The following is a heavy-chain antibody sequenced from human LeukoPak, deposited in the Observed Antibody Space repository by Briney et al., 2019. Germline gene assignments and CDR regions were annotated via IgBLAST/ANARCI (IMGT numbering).Heavy chain of an antibody. CDR2: ISYDGSNK. V-gene: IGHV3-30-3*01. J-gene: IGHJ4*02. D-gene: IGHD3-22*01. Sequence: GGSLRLSCAASGFTFSSYAMHWVRQAPGKGLEWVAVISYDGSNKYYADPVKGRFTISRDNSKNTLYLQMNSLRAEDTAVYYCARSGSSITMIVVFDYWGQGTLVTVSS. CDR3: ARSGSSITMIVVFDY. CDR1: GFTFSSYA.